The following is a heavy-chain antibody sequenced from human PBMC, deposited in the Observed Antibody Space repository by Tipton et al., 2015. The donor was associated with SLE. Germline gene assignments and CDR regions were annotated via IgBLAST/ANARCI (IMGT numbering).Heavy chain of an antibody. CDR1: GGSISSHY. CDR3: ARVLPLATAGALNAFDI. Sequence: TLSLTCTVSGGSISSHYWRWIRQPPGKGLEWIGYIYYSGSTNYNPSLQSRVTISVDTSKNQFSLKLSSVTAADTAVYYCARVLPLATAGALNAFDIWGQGTMVTVSS. J-gene: IGHJ3*02. CDR2: IYYSGST. D-gene: IGHD6-25*01. V-gene: IGHV4-59*11.